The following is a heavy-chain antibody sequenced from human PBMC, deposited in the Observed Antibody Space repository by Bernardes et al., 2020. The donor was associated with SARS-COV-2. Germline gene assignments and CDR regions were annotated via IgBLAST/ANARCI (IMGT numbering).Heavy chain of an antibody. Sequence: ASVKVSCKAFGYTFTNYPINWVRQAPGQGLEWMGRINTNNGDTDYAQRFQGRLTMTTDTSTSTAYMELRCLRSDDTALYYCAVGTTGPYDFWGQGTRVTVSA. CDR1: GYTFTNYP. CDR3: AVGTTGPYDF. D-gene: IGHD1-26*01. V-gene: IGHV1-18*04. CDR2: INTNNGDT. J-gene: IGHJ4*02.